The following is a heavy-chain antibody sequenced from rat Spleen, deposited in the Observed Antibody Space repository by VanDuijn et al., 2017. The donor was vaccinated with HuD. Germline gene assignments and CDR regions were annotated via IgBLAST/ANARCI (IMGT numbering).Heavy chain of an antibody. CDR2: ISNAGGST. CDR1: GFTFNNFW. V-gene: IGHV5-31*01. CDR3: TTDRLGADYFDY. D-gene: IGHD5-1*01. Sequence: EVELVESGGGLVQPGRSLRLSCAASGFTFNNFWMTWIRQAPGKGLEWVASISNAGGSTYYRDSVKGRFTISRDNAKSTLYLQMDSLRSEDTATYYCTTDRLGADYFDYWGQGVMVTVSS. J-gene: IGHJ2*01.